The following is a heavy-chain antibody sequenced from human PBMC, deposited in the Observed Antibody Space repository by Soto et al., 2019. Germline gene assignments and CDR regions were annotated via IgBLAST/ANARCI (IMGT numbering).Heavy chain of an antibody. J-gene: IGHJ3*02. D-gene: IGHD2-15*01. Sequence: QLQLQESVPGLVKPSETLSLTCTVSGGSISSSSYYWGWIRQPPWKGLGWIGSIYYSGSTYYNPALRGRRTIYVTTYTNQFSLKLSFVTAADTAVYYCARRPTVVAAKLDAFDIWGQGTMVTVSS. CDR3: ARRPTVVAAKLDAFDI. CDR1: GGSISSSSYY. CDR2: IYYSGST. V-gene: IGHV4-39*01.